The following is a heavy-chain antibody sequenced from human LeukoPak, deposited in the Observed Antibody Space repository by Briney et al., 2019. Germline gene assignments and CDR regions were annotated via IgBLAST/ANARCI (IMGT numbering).Heavy chain of an antibody. D-gene: IGHD6-19*01. V-gene: IGHV1-69*01. CDR2: IIPIFGTA. Sequence: GASVKFSCRACGGTFSSYAISWVRQAPGQGLEWMGGIIPIFGTANYAQNFQGRVTITADESTTTAYMELSSLRSEDTAVYYCASLGGNQWLVLGYYYGMDVWGQGTTVTVSS. CDR3: ASLGGNQWLVLGYYYGMDV. J-gene: IGHJ6*02. CDR1: GGTFSSYA.